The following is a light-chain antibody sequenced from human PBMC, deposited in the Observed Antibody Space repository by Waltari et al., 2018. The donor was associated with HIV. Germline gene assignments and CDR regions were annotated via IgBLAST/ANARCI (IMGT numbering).Light chain of an antibody. J-gene: IGKJ5*01. CDR1: QSIASN. Sequence: EIVMTQSPATLSVSPGERATVSCRARQSIASNLAWYQQKPGQAPRLLIHGASTRATGIPASFIGSGSGTEFTLTISSLQSEDFAVYYCQQYNNWPITFGQGTRLEIK. V-gene: IGKV3-15*01. CDR3: QQYNNWPIT. CDR2: GAS.